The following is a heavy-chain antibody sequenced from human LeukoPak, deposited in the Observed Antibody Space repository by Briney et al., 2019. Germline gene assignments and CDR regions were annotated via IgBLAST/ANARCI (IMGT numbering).Heavy chain of an antibody. Sequence: PGGSLRLSCAASGFTFSSYSMNWVRQAPGKGLEWVSYISSSGSTIYYADSVKGRFTISRDNAKNSLYLQMNSLRAEDTAVYYCAREGVVVTNTPGDAFDIWGQGTMVTVSS. CDR2: ISSSGSTI. CDR3: AREGVVVTNTPGDAFDI. D-gene: IGHD3-22*01. J-gene: IGHJ3*02. CDR1: GFTFSSYS. V-gene: IGHV3-48*04.